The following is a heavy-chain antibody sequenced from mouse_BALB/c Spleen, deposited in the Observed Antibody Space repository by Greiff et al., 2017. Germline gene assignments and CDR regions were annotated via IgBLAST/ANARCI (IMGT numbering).Heavy chain of an antibody. CDR2: IDPANGNT. D-gene: IGHD2-4*01. V-gene: IGHV14-3*02. CDR1: GFNIKDTY. J-gene: IGHJ3*01. Sequence: VQLRQSGAELVKPGASVKLSRTASGFNIKDTYMHWVKQRPEQGLEWIGRIDPANGNTKYDPKFQGKATITADTSSNTAYLQLSSLTSEDTAVYYCASYDYGAAWFAYWGQGTLVTVSA. CDR3: ASYDYGAAWFAY.